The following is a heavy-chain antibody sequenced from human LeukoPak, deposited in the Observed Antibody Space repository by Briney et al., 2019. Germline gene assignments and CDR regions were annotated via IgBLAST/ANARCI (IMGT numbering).Heavy chain of an antibody. CDR1: GLTFSNYW. CDR2: ISTDGKST. CDR3: VRDYQFIQEV. Sequence: GGSLRLSCAASGLTFSNYWMLWVRQAPGKGLMWVSLISTDGKSTRYAESVKGRFTISRDNAKNALYLQMDILRVEDTALYFCVRDYQFIQEVWGQGTTVTVSS. D-gene: IGHD2-2*01. J-gene: IGHJ6*02. V-gene: IGHV3-74*01.